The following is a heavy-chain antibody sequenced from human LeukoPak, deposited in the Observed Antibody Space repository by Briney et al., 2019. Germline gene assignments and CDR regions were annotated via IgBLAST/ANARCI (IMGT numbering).Heavy chain of an antibody. CDR2: IIPIFGTA. J-gene: IGHJ4*02. V-gene: IGHV1-69*05. CDR1: GGTFSNHA. CDR3: ARELRFLEWLRPDY. Sequence: ASVKVSCKASGGTFSNHAISWVRQAPGQGLEWMGGIIPIFGTANYAQKFQGRVTITTDESTSTAYMELSSLRSEDTAVYYCARELRFLEWLRPDYWGQGTLVTVSS. D-gene: IGHD3-3*01.